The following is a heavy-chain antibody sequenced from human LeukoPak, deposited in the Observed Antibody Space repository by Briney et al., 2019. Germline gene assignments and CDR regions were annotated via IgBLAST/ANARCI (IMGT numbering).Heavy chain of an antibody. CDR2: INHSGST. CDR1: GGSFSGYY. Sequence: SETLSLTCAVYGGSFSGYYWNWIRQPPGKGLEWIGEINHSGSTNYNPSLKSRVTISVDTSKNQFSLKLSSVTAADTAVYYCARGRGGIAARRGNFDYWGQGTLVTVSS. D-gene: IGHD6-6*01. V-gene: IGHV4-34*01. J-gene: IGHJ4*02. CDR3: ARGRGGIAARRGNFDY.